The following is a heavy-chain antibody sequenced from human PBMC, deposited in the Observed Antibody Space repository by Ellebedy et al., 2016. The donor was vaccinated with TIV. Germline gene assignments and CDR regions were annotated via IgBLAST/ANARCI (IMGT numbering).Heavy chain of an antibody. Sequence: SETLSLXCTVSGGSISSSSYYWGWIRQPPGKGLEWIGSIYYSGSTYYNPSLKSRVTISVDTSKNQFSLKLSSVTAADTAVYYCARDGSGVLEGDAFDIWGQGTMVTVSS. CDR2: IYYSGST. V-gene: IGHV4-39*07. CDR3: ARDGSGVLEGDAFDI. J-gene: IGHJ3*02. CDR1: GGSISSSSYY. D-gene: IGHD3-10*01.